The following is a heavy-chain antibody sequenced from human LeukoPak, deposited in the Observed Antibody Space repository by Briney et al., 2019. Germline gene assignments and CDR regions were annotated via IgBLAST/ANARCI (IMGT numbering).Heavy chain of an antibody. J-gene: IGHJ4*02. CDR2: ISSSSSTI. Sequence: PGGSLRLSCAASGFTFSSYSMNWVRQAPGKGLEWVSYISSSSSTIYYADSVKGRFTISRDNAKSSLYLQMNSLRAEDTAVYYCARGKSRYYDSSGYDYWGQGTLVTVSS. V-gene: IGHV3-48*01. CDR3: ARGKSRYYDSSGYDY. D-gene: IGHD3-22*01. CDR1: GFTFSSYS.